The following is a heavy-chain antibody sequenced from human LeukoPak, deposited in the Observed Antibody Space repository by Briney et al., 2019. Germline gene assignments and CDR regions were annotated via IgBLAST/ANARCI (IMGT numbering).Heavy chain of an antibody. CDR3: ARDLPSGWFGELFQGPLDY. CDR2: ISGSGDTT. J-gene: IGHJ4*02. V-gene: IGHV3-23*01. D-gene: IGHD3-10*01. Sequence: PGGSLRLSCAASGFTFSRYAMSWVRQAPGKGLEWVSVISGSGDTTYYADSVKGRFTISRDNAKNSLYLQMNSLRAEDTALYYCARDLPSGWFGELFQGPLDYWGQGTLVTVSS. CDR1: GFTFSRYA.